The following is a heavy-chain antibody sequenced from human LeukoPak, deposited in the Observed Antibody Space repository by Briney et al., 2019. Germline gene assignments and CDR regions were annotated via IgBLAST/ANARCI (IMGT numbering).Heavy chain of an antibody. CDR2: FDPEDGET. V-gene: IGHV1-24*01. D-gene: IGHD3-3*01. Sequence: ASVKVSCKVSGYTLTELSMHWVRQAPGKGLEWMGGFDPEDGETIYAQKFQGRVTMTEDTSTDTAYMELSSLRPEDTAVYYCAKERKTYDFWSGYSFDYWGQGTLVTVSS. J-gene: IGHJ4*02. CDR1: GYTLTELS. CDR3: AKERKTYDFWSGYSFDY.